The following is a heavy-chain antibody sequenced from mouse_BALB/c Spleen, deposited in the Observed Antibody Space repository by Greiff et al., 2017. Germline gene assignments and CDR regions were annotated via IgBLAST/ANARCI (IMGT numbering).Heavy chain of an antibody. D-gene: IGHD1-2*01. Sequence: VQLQQPGAELVKPGASVKMSCKASGYTFISYWMHWVKQRPGQGLEWIGVIDPSDSYTSYNQKFKGKATLTVDTSSSTAYMQLSSLTSEDSAVYYCTRGIHYYGWFAYWGQGTLVTVSA. CDR2: IDPSDSYT. J-gene: IGHJ3*01. CDR1: GYTFISYW. CDR3: TRGIHYYGWFAY. V-gene: IGHV1S127*01.